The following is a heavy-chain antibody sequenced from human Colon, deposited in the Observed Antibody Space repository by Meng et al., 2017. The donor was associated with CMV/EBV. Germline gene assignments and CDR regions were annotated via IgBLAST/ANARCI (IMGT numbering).Heavy chain of an antibody. CDR3: ARDSSGWYGD. Sequence: SETLSLTCTVSGGSISSTNYYWGWIRQPPGKGLEWIGSLYYTGSTDYNPSLKSRVTISVDTSKNQFSLKLSSVTAADTAVYYCARDSSGWYGDWGQGTLVTVSS. J-gene: IGHJ4*02. D-gene: IGHD6-19*01. CDR2: LYYTGST. V-gene: IGHV4-39*07. CDR1: GGSISSTNYY.